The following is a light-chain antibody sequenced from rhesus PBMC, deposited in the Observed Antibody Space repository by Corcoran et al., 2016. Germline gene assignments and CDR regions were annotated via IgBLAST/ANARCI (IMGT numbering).Light chain of an antibody. CDR2: GAS. V-gene: IGKV3-24*04. CDR1: QSVGSY. Sequence: ETVVTQSPATLSLSPGERATLSCRASQSVGSYLAWYQQKPGQVPRLLIYGASSRATGIPDRFIGSGSGTDFTLTISSLEPEDVGVYYCQQSSNLWTFGQGTKVEIK. J-gene: IGKJ1*01. CDR3: QQSSNLWT.